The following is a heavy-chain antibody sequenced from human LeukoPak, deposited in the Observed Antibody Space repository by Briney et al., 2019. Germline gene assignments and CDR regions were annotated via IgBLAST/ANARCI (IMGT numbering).Heavy chain of an antibody. Sequence: SETLSLTCTVSGGSLSSSSYYWGGLRQPPGKGLEGIGSIYYSGSTYYNPSLKSRVNISVDTSKNQFSLKLSSVTAADTAVYYCARKQYYYDSSGYSNWFDPWGQGTLVAVSS. CDR3: ARKQYYYDSSGYSNWFDP. CDR2: IYYSGST. D-gene: IGHD3-22*01. J-gene: IGHJ5*02. V-gene: IGHV4-39*01. CDR1: GGSLSSSSYY.